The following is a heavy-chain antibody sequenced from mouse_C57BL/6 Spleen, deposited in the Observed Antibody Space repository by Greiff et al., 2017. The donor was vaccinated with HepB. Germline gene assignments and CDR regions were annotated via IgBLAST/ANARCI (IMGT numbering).Heavy chain of an antibody. V-gene: IGHV1-26*01. CDR2: INPNNGGT. CDR1: GYTFTDYY. J-gene: IGHJ2*01. D-gene: IGHD1-1*01. Sequence: EVQLQQSGPELVKPGASVKISCKASGYTFTDYYMNWVKQSHGKSLEWLGDINPNNGGTSYNQKFKGKATLTVDKSSSTAYMELRSLTSEDSAVYYCARYGTTVPLLDYWGQGTTLTVSS. CDR3: ARYGTTVPLLDY.